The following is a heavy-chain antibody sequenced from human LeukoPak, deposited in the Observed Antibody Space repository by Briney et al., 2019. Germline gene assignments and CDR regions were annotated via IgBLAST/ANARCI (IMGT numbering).Heavy chain of an antibody. V-gene: IGHV4-34*01. J-gene: IGHJ5*02. CDR2: INHSGST. Sequence: SETLSLTCAVYGGSFCGYYWIWLRQPPGKGLEGIGEINHSGSTNYNPSLKSRVTISVDTSKNQFSLKLSSVTAADTAVYYCATGVAVAGTQWFDPWGQGTLVTVSS. D-gene: IGHD6-19*01. CDR3: ATGVAVAGTQWFDP. CDR1: GGSFCGYY.